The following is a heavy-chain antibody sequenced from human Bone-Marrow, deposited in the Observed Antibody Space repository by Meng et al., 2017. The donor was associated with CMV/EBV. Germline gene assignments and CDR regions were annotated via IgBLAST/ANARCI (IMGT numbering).Heavy chain of an antibody. CDR3: ARCIGAVRSGMDV. D-gene: IGHD5-12*01. CDR2: IHYSGSS. Sequence: SETLSLTCTVSGGSISGYFWSWIRQPPGKGLEWIAYIHYSGSSIYNPSLQSRVTMSVDTSANQFSLKLSSVTAADTAVYYCARCIGAVRSGMDVWGQGTTVTVSS. J-gene: IGHJ6*02. CDR1: GGSISGYF. V-gene: IGHV4-59*01.